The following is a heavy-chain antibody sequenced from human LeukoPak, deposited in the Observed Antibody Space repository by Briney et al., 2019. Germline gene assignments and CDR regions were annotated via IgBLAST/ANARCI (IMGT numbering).Heavy chain of an antibody. J-gene: IGHJ6*02. V-gene: IGHV3-23*01. D-gene: IGHD6-19*01. CDR1: GFTFSSYA. CDR3: ARANLPGIAVAGTTNRYYYYYGMDV. Sequence: GGSLRLSCAASGFTFSSYAMSWVRQAPGKGLEWVSAISGSGGSTYYADSVKGRFTISRDNSKNTLYLQMNSLRAEDTAVYYCARANLPGIAVAGTTNRYYYYYGMDVWGQGTTVTVSS. CDR2: ISGSGGST.